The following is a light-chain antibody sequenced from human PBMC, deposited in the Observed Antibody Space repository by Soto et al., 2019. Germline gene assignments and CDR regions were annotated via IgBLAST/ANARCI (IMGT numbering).Light chain of an antibody. J-gene: IGLJ1*01. CDR3: SSYTSSNTLYV. CDR2: EVT. Sequence: QSVLTQPPSASGSPGQSVTISCTGTSSDVGGHNYVSWYQQRPGKAPKLIIYEVTQRPSGVSDRFSGSKSGNTATLTVSGLQAEDEADYYCSSYTSSNTLYVFGTGTKVTVL. V-gene: IGLV2-8*01. CDR1: SSDVGGHNY.